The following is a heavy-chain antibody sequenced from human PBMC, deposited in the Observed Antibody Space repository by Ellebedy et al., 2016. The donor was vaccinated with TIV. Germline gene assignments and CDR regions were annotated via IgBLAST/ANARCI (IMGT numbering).Heavy chain of an antibody. D-gene: IGHD3-3*01. CDR1: GFTFSSYG. Sequence: GGSLRLSCAASGFTFSSYGMHWVRQAPGKGLEWVAVISYDGSNKYYADSVKGRFTISRDNSKNTLYLQMNSLRAEETAVYYCARASSGNYYHGMDVWGQGTTVTVSS. CDR3: ARASSGNYYHGMDV. CDR2: ISYDGSNK. V-gene: IGHV3-30*03. J-gene: IGHJ6*02.